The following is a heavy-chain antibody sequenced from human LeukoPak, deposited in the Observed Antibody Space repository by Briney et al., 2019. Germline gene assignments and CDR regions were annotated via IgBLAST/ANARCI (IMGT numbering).Heavy chain of an antibody. Sequence: ASVKVSCKASGYTFTSYDINWVRQATGQGLEWMGSMNPNSGNTGYAQKFQGRVTMTRNTSISTAYMELSSLRSEDTAVYYCARVKSKGRWLQFGYWGQGTLVTVSS. D-gene: IGHD5-24*01. CDR2: MNPNSGNT. V-gene: IGHV1-8*01. CDR1: GYTFTSYD. J-gene: IGHJ4*02. CDR3: ARVKSKGRWLQFGY.